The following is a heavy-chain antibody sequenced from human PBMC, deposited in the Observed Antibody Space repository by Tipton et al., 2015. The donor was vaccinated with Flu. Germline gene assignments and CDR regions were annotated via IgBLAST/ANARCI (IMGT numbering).Heavy chain of an antibody. J-gene: IGHJ4*02. Sequence: SLRLSCAASGFTFTNYWMSWVRQVPGKGLEWVATIKHDGSQQYYVDSVRGRFTISRDNDNNSLYLQMNSLRADDTAVFYCTRGDGGPFWGQGPQVPVSS. CDR1: GFTFTNYW. CDR2: IKHDGSQQ. D-gene: IGHD5-24*01. V-gene: IGHV3-7*04. CDR3: TRGDGGPF.